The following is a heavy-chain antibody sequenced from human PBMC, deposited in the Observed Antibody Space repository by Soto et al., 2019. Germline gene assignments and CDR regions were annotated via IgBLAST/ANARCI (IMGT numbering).Heavy chain of an antibody. J-gene: IGHJ3*02. CDR3: AKDLCKGYCSSTSCYDAFDI. CDR2: ISGSGGST. V-gene: IGHV3-23*01. Sequence: GGSLRLSCAASGFTFSSYAMSWVRQAPGKGLEWVSAISGSGGSTYYADSVKGRFTISRDNSKNTLYLQMNSLRAEDTAVYYCAKDLCKGYCSSTSCYDAFDIWGQGTMVTISS. D-gene: IGHD2-2*01. CDR1: GFTFSSYA.